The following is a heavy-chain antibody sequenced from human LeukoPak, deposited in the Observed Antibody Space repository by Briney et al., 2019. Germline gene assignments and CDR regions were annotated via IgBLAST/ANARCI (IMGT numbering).Heavy chain of an antibody. CDR3: ARGTTSGFDY. CDR1: GGTFSSYA. J-gene: IGHJ4*02. CDR2: VNPNGGTT. D-gene: IGHD1-14*01. V-gene: IGHV1-46*01. Sequence: GASVKVSCKASGGTFSSYAISWVRRAPGQGLEWMGIVNPNGGTTTNAQKFQGRVTMTTDTSRTTVYMELSSLRSEDTAVYYCARGTTSGFDYWGQGTLVTVSS.